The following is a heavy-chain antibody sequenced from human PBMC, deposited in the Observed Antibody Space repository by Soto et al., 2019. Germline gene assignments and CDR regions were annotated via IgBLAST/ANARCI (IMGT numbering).Heavy chain of an antibody. CDR1: GGSISSSNW. J-gene: IGHJ4*02. D-gene: IGHD4-17*01. CDR2: IYHSGST. CDR3: ARSMTTVVTLDY. V-gene: IGHV4-4*02. Sequence: SETLSLTCTVSGGSISSSNWWSWVRQPPGKGLEWIGEIYHSGSTYYNPSLKSRATISVDTSKNQFSLKLSSVTAADTAVYYCARSMTTVVTLDYWGQGTLVTVSS.